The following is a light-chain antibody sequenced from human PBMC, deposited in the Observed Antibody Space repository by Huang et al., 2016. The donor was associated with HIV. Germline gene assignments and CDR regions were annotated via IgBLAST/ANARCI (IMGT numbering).Light chain of an antibody. CDR3: HQYYSTPPIT. CDR1: HGISNS. CDR2: AAT. J-gene: IGKJ5*01. Sequence: DIQMTQSPSSLSASVGDRVTITCRASHGISNSLAWYQQKPGKDTKLLLYAATRLKSGVPSRYSSSGSGTEYTLTISSLQPADFATYYCHQYYSTPPITFGQGTRLEIK. V-gene: IGKV1-NL1*01.